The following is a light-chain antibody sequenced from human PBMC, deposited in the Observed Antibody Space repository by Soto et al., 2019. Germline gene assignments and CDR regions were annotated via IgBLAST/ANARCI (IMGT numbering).Light chain of an antibody. CDR1: SSDVGGYNY. J-gene: IGLJ2*01. V-gene: IGLV2-8*01. CDR2: EVS. Sequence: QSALTQPPSASGSPGQSVTISCIGTSSDVGGYNYVSWYQQHPGKAPKLMIYEVSKRPSGVPDRFSGSKSGNTASLTVSGLHEEDEADYCCSSEAASNNLGVFGGGTQLTVL. CDR3: SSEAASNNLGV.